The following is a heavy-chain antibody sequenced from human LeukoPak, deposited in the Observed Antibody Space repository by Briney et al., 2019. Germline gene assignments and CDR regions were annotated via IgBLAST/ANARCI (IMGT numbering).Heavy chain of an antibody. CDR3: ARAVGSGSFQTYYYYMDV. D-gene: IGHD3-10*01. Sequence: SETLSLTCTVSGGSISSYYWSWVRQPAGKGLEWIGRIYTSGSTNYNPSLKSRVTMSVDTSKNQFSLKLSSVTAADTAVYYCARAVGSGSFQTYYYYMDVWGKGTTVTISS. CDR2: IYTSGST. V-gene: IGHV4-4*07. J-gene: IGHJ6*03. CDR1: GGSISSYY.